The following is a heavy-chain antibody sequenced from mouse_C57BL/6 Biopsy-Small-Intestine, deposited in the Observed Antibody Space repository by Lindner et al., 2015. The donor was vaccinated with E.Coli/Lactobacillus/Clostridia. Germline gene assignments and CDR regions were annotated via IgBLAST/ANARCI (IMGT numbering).Heavy chain of an antibody. D-gene: IGHD2-4*01. V-gene: IGHV1-82*01. CDR2: IYPGDGDS. CDR1: GYAFSSSW. CDR3: ARSGFDYGFAY. Sequence: VQLQESGPELVKPGASVKISCKASGYAFSSSWMNWVKQRPGKGLEWIGRIYPGDGDSNYSGKFKDKATLTADKSSSTAYMQLSSLTSEDSAVYFCARSGFDYGFAYWGQGTLVTVSA. J-gene: IGHJ3*01.